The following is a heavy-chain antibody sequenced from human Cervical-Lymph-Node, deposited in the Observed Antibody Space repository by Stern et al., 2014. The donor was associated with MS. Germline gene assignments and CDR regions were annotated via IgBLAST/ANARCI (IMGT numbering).Heavy chain of an antibody. D-gene: IGHD3-16*01. V-gene: IGHV4-31*03. CDR1: GGSISSTGYY. CDR2: IHYSGST. Sequence: QVQLVQSGPGLVKPSQTLSLTCTVSGGSISSTGYYWSWIRQHPGKGLEWIGYIHYSGSTYYNPSLKSRGTISVDTSKNQFSLKLTSVTAADMALYYCARSDRLWGSFDYWGQGSLVTVSS. J-gene: IGHJ4*02. CDR3: ARSDRLWGSFDY.